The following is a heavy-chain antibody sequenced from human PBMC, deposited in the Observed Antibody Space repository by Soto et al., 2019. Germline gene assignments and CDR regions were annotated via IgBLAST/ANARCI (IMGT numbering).Heavy chain of an antibody. CDR2: ISHSGGRT. D-gene: IGHD1-1*01. Sequence: HPGGSLRLSCAASGFTFSSYAMTWVRQAPGKGLEWVSLISHSGGRTYYADSVKGRFTISRDNSKNTVYLQMNSLRAEDTAVYYCAKRRVLQPEHYHYYGMDVWGQGTTVTVSS. CDR3: AKRRVLQPEHYHYYGMDV. J-gene: IGHJ6*02. CDR1: GFTFSSYA. V-gene: IGHV3-23*01.